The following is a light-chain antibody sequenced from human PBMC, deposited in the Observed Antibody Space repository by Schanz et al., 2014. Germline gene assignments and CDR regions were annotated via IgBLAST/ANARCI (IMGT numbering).Light chain of an antibody. CDR3: SSHAGSSTLV. CDR1: SSNIGSNT. Sequence: QSVLTQPPSASGTPGQRVTISCSGSSSNIGSNTVDWYQQRPGTAPKLLIYNDNQRPSGVPDRFSGSKPGTSASRASSGLQSWDEAHYYSSSHAGSSTLVLSGGTKLTVL. V-gene: IGLV1-44*01. CDR2: NDN. J-gene: IGLJ3*02.